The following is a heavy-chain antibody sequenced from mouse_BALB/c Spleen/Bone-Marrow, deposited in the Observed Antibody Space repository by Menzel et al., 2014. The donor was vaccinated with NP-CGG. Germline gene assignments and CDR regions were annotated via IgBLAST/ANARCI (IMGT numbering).Heavy chain of an antibody. J-gene: IGHJ2*01. V-gene: IGHV5-6*01. CDR3: ARRRDYDYLDY. D-gene: IGHD2-4*01. Sequence: EVQLVESGGDLVKPGGSLKLSCAASGFTFSSYGMSWVRQIPDKRLEWVATISSGGSYTFYPDSVKGRITISRDNAKNTLNMKMTSLRSEDTAMYYCARRRDYDYLDYWGQGTTLTVSS. CDR1: GFTFSSYG. CDR2: ISSGGSYT.